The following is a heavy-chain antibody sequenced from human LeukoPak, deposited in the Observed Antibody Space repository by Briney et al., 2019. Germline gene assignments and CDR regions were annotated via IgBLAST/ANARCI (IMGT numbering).Heavy chain of an antibody. J-gene: IGHJ4*02. CDR2: IYYSGST. D-gene: IGHD2/OR15-2a*01. Sequence: SETLSLTCAVSGGSISSSSYYWRWIRQPPGKGLEWIGSIYYSGSTYYNPSLKSRVTISVDTSKNQFSLKLSSVTAADTAVYYCARHVYPISSFDYWGQGTLVTVSS. V-gene: IGHV4-39*01. CDR3: ARHVYPISSFDY. CDR1: GGSISSSSYY.